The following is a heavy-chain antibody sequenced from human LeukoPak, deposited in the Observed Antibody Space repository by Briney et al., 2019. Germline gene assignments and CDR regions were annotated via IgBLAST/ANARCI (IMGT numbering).Heavy chain of an antibody. CDR2: LDESGRP. CDR3: ARDLGGYPFFMDV. CDR1: GGSIRSDYHH. D-gene: IGHD2-15*01. V-gene: IGHV4-39*07. J-gene: IGHJ6*03. Sequence: SETLSLTCSVSGGSIRSDYHHWAWVRQPPGKGLEFIGSLDESGRPYYNPPLKSRVTISEDSSGKQFSLNLSSVTAADTAVYYCARDLGGYPFFMDVWAEGPRSSSP.